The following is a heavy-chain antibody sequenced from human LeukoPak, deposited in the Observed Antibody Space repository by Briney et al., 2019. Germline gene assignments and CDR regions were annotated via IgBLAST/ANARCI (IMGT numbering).Heavy chain of an antibody. V-gene: IGHV4-34*01. Sequence: SEALSLTCPVCVWSFSGYYWSLIRQPPGKGREGNGDINHSGSTNYNPSLKSRVTISVDTSKNQFSLKLSSVTAADTAVYYCAGRGYSGYDIDYWGQGTLVTVSS. CDR1: VWSFSGYY. CDR2: INHSGST. CDR3: AGRGYSGYDIDY. D-gene: IGHD5-12*01. J-gene: IGHJ4*02.